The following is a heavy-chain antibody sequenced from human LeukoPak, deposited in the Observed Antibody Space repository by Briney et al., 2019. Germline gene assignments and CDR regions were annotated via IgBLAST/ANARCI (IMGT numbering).Heavy chain of an antibody. CDR3: ARETEPLDYGDSTNLDY. Sequence: GGSLRLSCAASGFTFSSYSMNWVRQAPGKGLEWVAFIGSRTGNIYYADSVKGRFSISRDNAKDSVYLQMNSLRADDTAVYYCARETEPLDYGDSTNLDYWGQDTLVTVSS. J-gene: IGHJ4*02. D-gene: IGHD4/OR15-4a*01. CDR2: IGSRTGNI. V-gene: IGHV3-21*01. CDR1: GFTFSSYS.